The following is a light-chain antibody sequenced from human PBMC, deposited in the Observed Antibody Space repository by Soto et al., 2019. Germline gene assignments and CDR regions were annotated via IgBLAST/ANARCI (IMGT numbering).Light chain of an antibody. CDR2: HAS. Sequence: ENVLTQSPGTLSLSPGERATLSCRASQSISSIYLAWYQQKPGQTPRLLIYHASNRATGIPDRFSGSGSGTEFTLTISRLEPEDFAVYYCQQYGDSLLTFGGGTKVEIK. V-gene: IGKV3-20*01. J-gene: IGKJ4*01. CDR1: QSISSIY. CDR3: QQYGDSLLT.